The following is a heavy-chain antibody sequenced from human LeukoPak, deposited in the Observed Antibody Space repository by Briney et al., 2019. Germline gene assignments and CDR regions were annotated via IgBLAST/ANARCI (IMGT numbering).Heavy chain of an antibody. V-gene: IGHV3-74*01. CDR1: GITFSNYR. J-gene: IGHJ6*03. Sequence: GGSLRLSCAASGITFSNYRMHWVRQAPGKGLVWVSRINTDGSSTDYADSVKGRFTISRDNAKNSLYLQMNSLRAEDTAVYYCVRGSLASGVVVYYYYYLDVWGKGTTVTVSS. CDR3: VRGSLASGVVVYYYYYLDV. D-gene: IGHD3-3*01. CDR2: INTDGSST.